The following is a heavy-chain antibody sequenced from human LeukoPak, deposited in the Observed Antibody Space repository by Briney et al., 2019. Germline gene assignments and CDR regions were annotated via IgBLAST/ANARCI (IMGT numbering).Heavy chain of an antibody. CDR3: AYYYDSSGYSSWFDP. V-gene: IGHV1-69*06. CDR1: GGTFSSYA. CDR2: IIPIFGTA. J-gene: IGHJ5*02. Sequence: ASVKVSCKASGGTFSSYAISWVRQAPGQGLEWMGRIIPIFGTANYAQKLQGRVTITADNSTSTAYMELSSLRSEDTAVYYCAYYYDSSGYSSWFDPWGQGTLVTVSS. D-gene: IGHD3-22*01.